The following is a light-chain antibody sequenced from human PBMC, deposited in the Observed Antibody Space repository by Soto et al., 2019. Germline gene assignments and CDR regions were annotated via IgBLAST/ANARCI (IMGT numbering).Light chain of an antibody. J-gene: IGLJ1*01. CDR1: SSNIGNNY. CDR2: DND. V-gene: IGLV1-51*01. Sequence: QTVLTQPPSVSAAPGQKVTISCSKRSSNIGNNYVSWYQQLPGTAPKLLIYDNDKRPSGIPDRFSGSKSGTSATLGITGLQTGDEADYYCGTWDTSLSARVFGTGTKVTVL. CDR3: GTWDTSLSARV.